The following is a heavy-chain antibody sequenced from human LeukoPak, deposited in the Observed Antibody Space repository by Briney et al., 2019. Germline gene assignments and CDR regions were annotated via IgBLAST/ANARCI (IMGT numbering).Heavy chain of an antibody. J-gene: IGHJ4*02. Sequence: GGSLRLSCAASGFTFSSYAMSWVRQAPGKGLEWVSAISGSGGSTYYADSAKGRFTISRDNSKNTLYLQMNSLRAEDTAVYYCATYYYDSSGYNSLLRFDYWGQGTLVTVSS. CDR1: GFTFSSYA. CDR2: ISGSGGST. D-gene: IGHD3-22*01. CDR3: ATYYYDSSGYNSLLRFDY. V-gene: IGHV3-23*01.